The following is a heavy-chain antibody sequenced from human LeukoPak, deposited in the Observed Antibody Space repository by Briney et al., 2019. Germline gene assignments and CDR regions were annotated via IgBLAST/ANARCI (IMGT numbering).Heavy chain of an antibody. Sequence: QSGGSLRLSCAASGFTFSSYAMSWVRQAPGKGLEWVSAISGSGGSTYYADSVKGRFTISRDNSKNTLYLQMNSLRAEDTAVYYCAKSPQVWFGDSGRFDPWGQGTLVTVSS. CDR1: GFTFSSYA. J-gene: IGHJ5*02. CDR2: ISGSGGST. D-gene: IGHD3-10*01. V-gene: IGHV3-23*01. CDR3: AKSPQVWFGDSGRFDP.